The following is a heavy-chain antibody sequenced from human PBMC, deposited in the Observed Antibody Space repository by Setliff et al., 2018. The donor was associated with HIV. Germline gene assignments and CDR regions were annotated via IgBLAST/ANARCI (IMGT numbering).Heavy chain of an antibody. CDR2: VYHSGTT. V-gene: IGHV4-38-2*01. Sequence: PSETLSLTCAVSGYSISTAYYWGWIRQPPGKGLGWIGSVYHSGTTYYNPPLKSRVTISVDMSNNLFSLKVTSVTAADTAVYYCMRGRSITIFGVAYFDFWGQGTQVTVSS. CDR1: GYSISTAYY. D-gene: IGHD3-3*01. CDR3: MRGRSITIFGVAYFDF. J-gene: IGHJ4*02.